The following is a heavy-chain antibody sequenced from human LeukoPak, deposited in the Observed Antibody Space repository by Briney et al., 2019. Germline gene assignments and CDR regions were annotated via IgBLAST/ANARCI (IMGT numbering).Heavy chain of an antibody. V-gene: IGHV4-39*01. D-gene: IGHD3-10*01. CDR1: GGSISSSSYY. Sequence: SETLSLTCTVSGGSISSSSYYWGWIRQPPGKGLEWIGSIYYSGSTYYNPSLKSRVTISVDTSKNQFSLKLSSATAADTAEYYCAGGNYGSGSYYIINWFDPWGQGTLVTVSS. CDR2: IYYSGST. CDR3: AGGNYGSGSYYIINWFDP. J-gene: IGHJ5*02.